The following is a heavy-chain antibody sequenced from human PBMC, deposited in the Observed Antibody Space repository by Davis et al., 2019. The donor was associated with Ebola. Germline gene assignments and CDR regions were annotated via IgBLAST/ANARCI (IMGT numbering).Heavy chain of an antibody. CDR3: ARDLLLRAPNRDDTFVYFDY. D-gene: IGHD1-14*01. Sequence: MPGGSLRLSCTVSGDSISGSSSYYWSWIRQPPGKGLEWIGYIYYSGSTNYTPSLKSRVTISVDTSKNQFSLKLSSVTAADTAVYYCARDLLLRAPNRDDTFVYFDYWGQGTLVTVSS. V-gene: IGHV4-61*01. CDR2: IYYSGST. J-gene: IGHJ4*02. CDR1: GDSISGSSSYY.